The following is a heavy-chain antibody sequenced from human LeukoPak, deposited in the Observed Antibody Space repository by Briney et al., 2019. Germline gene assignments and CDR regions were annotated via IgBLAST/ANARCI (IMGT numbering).Heavy chain of an antibody. CDR3: AKEVTAAELDY. J-gene: IGHJ4*02. CDR2: ISSSSIYI. CDR1: GFTFSSYT. Sequence: GGSLRLSCAASGFTFSSYTMNWVRQAPGKGLEWVSSISSSSIYIYYADSVKGRFTISRDNAKNSLHLQMNSLRAEDTAVYYCAKEVTAAELDYWGQGTLVTVSS. V-gene: IGHV3-21*01. D-gene: IGHD6-13*01.